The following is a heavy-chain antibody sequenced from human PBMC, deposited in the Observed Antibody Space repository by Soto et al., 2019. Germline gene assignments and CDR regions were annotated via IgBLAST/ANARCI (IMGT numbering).Heavy chain of an antibody. CDR1: GFTFSSYG. V-gene: IGHV3-33*01. D-gene: IGHD3-9*01. CDR3: ARDPAYYDILTGYYTPRSVMDV. Sequence: QVQLVESGGGVVQPGRSLRLSCAASGFTFSSYGMHWVRQAPGKGLEWVAVIWYDGSNKYYADSVKGRFTISRDNSKNTLYLQMNSLRAEDTAVYYCARDPAYYDILTGYYTPRSVMDVWGQRTTVTVSS. J-gene: IGHJ6*02. CDR2: IWYDGSNK.